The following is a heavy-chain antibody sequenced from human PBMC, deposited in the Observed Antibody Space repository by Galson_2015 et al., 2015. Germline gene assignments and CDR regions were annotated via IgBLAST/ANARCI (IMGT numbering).Heavy chain of an antibody. D-gene: IGHD3-10*01. CDR2: INTNTGNP. CDR3: ARAGALHESNEEDY. Sequence: SVKVSCKASGYTFTSYAMNWVRQAPGQGLEWMGWINTNTGNPAYAQGFTGRFVFSLDTSVSTAYLQISSLKAEDTAVYYCARAGALHESNEEDYWGQGTLVTVSS. J-gene: IGHJ4*02. V-gene: IGHV7-4-1*02. CDR1: GYTFTSYA.